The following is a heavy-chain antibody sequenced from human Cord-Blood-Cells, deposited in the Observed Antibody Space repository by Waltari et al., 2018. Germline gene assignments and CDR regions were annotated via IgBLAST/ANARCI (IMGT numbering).Heavy chain of an antibody. Sequence: QLQLQESGPGLVKPSETLSLTCTVSGGSISSSSYYWGWIRQPPGKGLEWIGSIYYSWSTYYNPSLKSRVTISVDTSKNQFSLKLSSVTAADTAVYYCARPRGSGSYYDAFDIWGQGTMVTVSS. V-gene: IGHV4-39*01. D-gene: IGHD3-10*01. J-gene: IGHJ3*02. CDR1: GGSISSSSYY. CDR2: IYYSWST. CDR3: ARPRGSGSYYDAFDI.